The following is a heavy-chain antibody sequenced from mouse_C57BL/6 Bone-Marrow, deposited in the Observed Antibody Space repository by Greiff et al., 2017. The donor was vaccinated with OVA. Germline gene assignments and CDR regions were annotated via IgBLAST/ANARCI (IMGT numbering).Heavy chain of an antibody. D-gene: IGHD1-1*01. CDR2: IDPANGNN. CDR3: ANDYYYGSSYWYIDV. Sequence: EVQLQQSVAELVRPGASVKLSCTASGFNIKNTYMHWVKQRPEQGLEWIGRIDPANGNNKYAPKFTGKATITADPSSNTAYLQLSSLTSADTAIYYCANDYYYGSSYWYIDVWGTATTVTVSS. CDR1: GFNIKNTY. V-gene: IGHV14-3*01. J-gene: IGHJ1*03.